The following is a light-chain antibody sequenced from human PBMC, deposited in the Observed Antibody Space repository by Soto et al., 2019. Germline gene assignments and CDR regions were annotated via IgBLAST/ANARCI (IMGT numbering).Light chain of an antibody. CDR1: QSIRTN. CDR3: QQYNNWHT. J-gene: IGKJ2*01. Sequence: EIVMTQSPATLSVSPGERASLSCRASQSIRTNLAWYQQKPGQAPRLLIYGASTRATGIPARFSGSGSGTEFTLTISGLQSEDFAVYYCQQYNNWHTFGQGTKVDIK. V-gene: IGKV3-15*01. CDR2: GAS.